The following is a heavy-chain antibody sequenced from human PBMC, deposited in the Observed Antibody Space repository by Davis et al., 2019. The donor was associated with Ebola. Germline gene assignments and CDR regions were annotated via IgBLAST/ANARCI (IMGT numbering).Heavy chain of an antibody. J-gene: IGHJ2*01. D-gene: IGHD2-21*01. CDR1: GYTFTSYG. V-gene: IGHV1-8*02. CDR3: ARGYSWYFDL. Sequence: ASVKVSCKASGYTFTSYGISWVRQAPGQGLEWMGWMNPNSGNTGYAQKFQGRVTMTRTTSISTAYMELSSLRSEDTAVYYCARGYSWYFDLWGRGTLVTVSS. CDR2: MNPNSGNT.